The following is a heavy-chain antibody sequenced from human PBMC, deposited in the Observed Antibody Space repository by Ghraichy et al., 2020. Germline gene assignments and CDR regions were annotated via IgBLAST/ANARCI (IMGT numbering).Heavy chain of an antibody. Sequence: GGSLTLSCAASGFTFSDHYMDWVRQAPGKGLEWVGRTRNKANSYTIEYAASVKGRFTISRDDSKSSLYLQMNSLKTEDTAVYYCARADSGAYPPIDYWGQGTLVTVSS. CDR3: ARADSGAYPPIDY. V-gene: IGHV3-72*01. D-gene: IGHD3-16*01. CDR2: TRNKANSYTI. J-gene: IGHJ4*02. CDR1: GFTFSDHY.